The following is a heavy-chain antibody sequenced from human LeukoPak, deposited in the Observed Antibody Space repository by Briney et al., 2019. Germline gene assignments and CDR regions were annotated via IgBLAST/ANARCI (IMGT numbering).Heavy chain of an antibody. CDR3: ARGLWFGELGYDY. Sequence: GGSLRLSCAASGFTFSSYSMNWVHQAPGKGLEWVSSISTSSSYIYYADSVKGRFTIPRDNAKNSLYLQMNSLRAEDTAVYYCARGLWFGELGYDYWGQGTLVTVSS. V-gene: IGHV3-21*01. D-gene: IGHD3-10*01. CDR1: GFTFSSYS. J-gene: IGHJ4*02. CDR2: ISTSSSYI.